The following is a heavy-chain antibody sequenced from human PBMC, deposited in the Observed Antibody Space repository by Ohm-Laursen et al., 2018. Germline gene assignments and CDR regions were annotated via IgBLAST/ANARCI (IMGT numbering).Heavy chain of an antibody. CDR2: MNPNSGNT. CDR3: ASNLDPIVGATTGFDY. V-gene: IGHV1-8*01. J-gene: IGHJ4*02. D-gene: IGHD1-26*01. Sequence: AASVKVSCKASGYTFTSYDINWVRQATGQGLEWMGWMNPNSGNTGYAQKFQGRVTMTRNTSISTAYMELSSLRSEDTAVYYCASNLDPIVGATTGFDYWGQGTLVTVSS. CDR1: GYTFTSYD.